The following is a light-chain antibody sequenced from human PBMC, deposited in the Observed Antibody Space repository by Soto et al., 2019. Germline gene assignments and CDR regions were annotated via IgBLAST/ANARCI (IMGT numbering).Light chain of an antibody. Sequence: ERVMTQSPATLSVSPGERATLSCRASQSVGSNLAWYQQKPVQAPRLLIFGASSRATGVPARFSGSGSGTEFTLTINSLQSEDFAVYFCQQYDNLPLTFGPGTKVDIK. CDR3: QQYDNLPLT. J-gene: IGKJ3*01. V-gene: IGKV3-15*01. CDR2: GAS. CDR1: QSVGSN.